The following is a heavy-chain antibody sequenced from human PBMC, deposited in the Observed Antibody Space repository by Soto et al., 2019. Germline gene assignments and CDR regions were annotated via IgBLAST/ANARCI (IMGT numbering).Heavy chain of an antibody. CDR1: GGSISSSSYY. Sequence: QLQLQESXPGXVKPSETLSLTCTVSGGSISSSSYYWGWIRQPPGKGLEWIGSIYYSGSTYYXPXXXXXVXXXXXXXXXXXXXXXXXXXXXXXAVYYCXXSQXSXSSXDYWXQGXLVTV. CDR3: XXSQXSXSSXDY. D-gene: IGHD6-6*01. CDR2: IYYSGST. V-gene: IGHV4-39*01. J-gene: IGHJ4*02.